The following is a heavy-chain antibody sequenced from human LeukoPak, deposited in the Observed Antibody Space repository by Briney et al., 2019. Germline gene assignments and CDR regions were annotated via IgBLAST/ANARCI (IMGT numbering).Heavy chain of an antibody. D-gene: IGHD6-13*01. CDR2: IIPIFGTA. J-gene: IGHJ4*02. CDR3: VRGTSSSWYLLVY. Sequence: ASVKVSCKASGGTFSSYAISWVRQAPGQGLEWMGGIIPIFGTANYAQKFQGRVTITADESTSTAYMELSSLRSEDTAVYCCVRGTSSSWYLLVYWGQGTLVTVSS. V-gene: IGHV1-69*13. CDR1: GGTFSSYA.